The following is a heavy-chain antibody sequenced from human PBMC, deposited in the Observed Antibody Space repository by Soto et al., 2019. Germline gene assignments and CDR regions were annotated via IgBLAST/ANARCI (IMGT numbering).Heavy chain of an antibody. V-gene: IGHV1-3*05. CDR1: GYTFTSYA. Sequence: QVQLVQSGAEEKKPGASVKVSCKASGYTFTSYAMHWVRQAPGQRLEWMGWINAGNGNTKYSQKFQGRVTITRDTPGDTAYRERGSVRSKDRVVFSWGGSIGVVPPQDYGGRGPRAPVPS. D-gene: IGHD2-21*01. J-gene: IGHJ2*01. CDR3: GGSIGVVPPQDY. CDR2: INAGNGNT.